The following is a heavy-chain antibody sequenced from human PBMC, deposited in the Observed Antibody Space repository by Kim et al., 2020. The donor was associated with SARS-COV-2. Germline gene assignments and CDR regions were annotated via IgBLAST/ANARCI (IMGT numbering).Heavy chain of an antibody. V-gene: IGHV3-15*01. J-gene: IGHJ4*02. CDR2: TT. D-gene: IGHD2-21*02. Sequence: TTDYAAPVKGRFTISRDDSKNTLYLQMNSLKTEDTAVYYCNTGGNSAVDSWGQGTLVTVSS. CDR3: NTGGNSAVDS.